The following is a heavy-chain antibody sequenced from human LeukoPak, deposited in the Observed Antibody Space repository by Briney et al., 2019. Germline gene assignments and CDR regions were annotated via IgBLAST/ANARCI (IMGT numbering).Heavy chain of an antibody. D-gene: IGHD3-3*01. J-gene: IGHJ6*03. CDR1: GGSVSSSSYY. CDR2: IFYSGNT. Sequence: SETLSLTCTVSGGSVSSSSYYWGWIRQPPGKGLEWIGSIFYSGNTYYNPSLESRVTISVDTSKNQFSLKLSSVTAADTAVYYCARGIPYDFWSGYYLSPYYYYYMDVWGKGTTVTVSS. V-gene: IGHV4-39*01. CDR3: ARGIPYDFWSGYYLSPYYYYYMDV.